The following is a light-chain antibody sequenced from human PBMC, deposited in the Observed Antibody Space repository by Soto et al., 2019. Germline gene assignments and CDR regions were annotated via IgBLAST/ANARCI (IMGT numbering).Light chain of an antibody. CDR3: EAWDDSLNGWL. Sequence: QSVLTQPPSASGTPGQRVTISCSGSSSNIGSNIVNWYQHLPGTAPKLLIKTDNQRPSGVPDRFSGSKSDTSASLAISGLQSEDEADYYCEAWDDSLNGWLFGGGTKVTVL. V-gene: IGLV1-44*01. J-gene: IGLJ3*02. CDR2: TDN. CDR1: SSNIGSNI.